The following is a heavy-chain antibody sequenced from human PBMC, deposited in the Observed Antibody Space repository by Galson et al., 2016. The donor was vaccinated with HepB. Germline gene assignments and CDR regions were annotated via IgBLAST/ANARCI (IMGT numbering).Heavy chain of an antibody. J-gene: IGHJ4*02. Sequence: ETLSLTCAVFGDSISNDYWWSWVRQSPEKGFEWLGEIYQTGTANYNPSFTRRATISVDTSKNEISLRLDSVTAADTAVYYCARGTLGTTATMSFDYWGQGTPVSVSS. CDR1: GDSISNDYW. CDR3: ARGTLGTTATMSFDY. V-gene: IGHV4-4*02. CDR2: IYQTGTA. D-gene: IGHD1-26*01.